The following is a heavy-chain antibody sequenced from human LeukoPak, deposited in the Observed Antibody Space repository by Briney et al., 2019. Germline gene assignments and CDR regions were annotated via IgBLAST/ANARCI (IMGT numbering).Heavy chain of an antibody. CDR2: IYHSGYT. CDR1: RYSIRSDYY. D-gene: IGHD3-22*01. Sequence: SETLSLTCSVSRYSIRSDYYWGWIRPPPGKGLEWIASIYHSGYTYYNASLKSRVTLSVDTSKNQFSLNLRSVTAADTAVYYCARMNFDNSAYYYGALLWGQGTLVTVSS. CDR3: ARMNFDNSAYYYGALL. V-gene: IGHV4-38-2*02. J-gene: IGHJ4*02.